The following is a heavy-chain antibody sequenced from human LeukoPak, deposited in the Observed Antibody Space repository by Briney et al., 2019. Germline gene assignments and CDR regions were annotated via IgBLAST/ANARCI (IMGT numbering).Heavy chain of an antibody. Sequence: GGSLRLSGAASGFTFSGSVMHWVRQASGKGLEWVGRIRSKANSYATAYAASVKGRFTISRDDSKNTAYLQMNSLKTEDTAVYYCTSQSIAARPTSLWGQGTLVTVSS. V-gene: IGHV3-73*01. D-gene: IGHD6-6*01. CDR2: IRSKANSYAT. CDR1: GFTFSGSV. J-gene: IGHJ4*02. CDR3: TSQSIAARPTSL.